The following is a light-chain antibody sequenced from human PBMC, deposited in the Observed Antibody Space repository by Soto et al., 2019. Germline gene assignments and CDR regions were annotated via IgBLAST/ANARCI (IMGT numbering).Light chain of an antibody. CDR2: GAS. V-gene: IGKV3-15*01. CDR3: QEYNNWPAT. CDR1: QSVSSN. Sequence: EIVMPQSPGTLSVSPGERATLSCRATQSVSSNLAWYPRKPGQGPSLLIYGASTRATGIPARFSGSGSGTEFTLTISSLQSEDFAVYYCQEYNNWPATFGQGTKVYIK. J-gene: IGKJ1*01.